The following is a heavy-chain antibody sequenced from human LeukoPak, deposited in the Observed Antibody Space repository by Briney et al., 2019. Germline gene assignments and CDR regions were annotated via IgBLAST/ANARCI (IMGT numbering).Heavy chain of an antibody. CDR3: ARTSRYSGYDRFDY. V-gene: IGHV1-2*02. CDR2: INPNSGGT. D-gene: IGHD5-12*01. CDR1: GYTFTGYY. J-gene: IGHJ4*02. Sequence: GGSLKLSCTASGYTFTGYYMHWVRQAPGQGLEWMAWINPNSGGTNYAQSLKGRVTMSRDTSISTPYMQMNSLRSDDTAVYYCARTSRYSGYDRFDYWGQGTLVTVSS.